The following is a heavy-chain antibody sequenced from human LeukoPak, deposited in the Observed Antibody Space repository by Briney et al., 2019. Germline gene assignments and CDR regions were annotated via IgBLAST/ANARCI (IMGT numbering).Heavy chain of an antibody. CDR1: GFTLGSYW. CDR3: ARAKVTNDY. V-gene: IGHV3-7*03. J-gene: IGHJ4*02. CDR2: INEDGSEK. D-gene: IGHD4-17*01. Sequence: GGSLRLSCAASGFTLGSYWMSWVRQAPGKGLEWVANINEDGSEKYYVDSVKGRFTISRDNAKNSLYPQMNSLRAEDTAVYYCARAKVTNDYWGQGTLVTVSS.